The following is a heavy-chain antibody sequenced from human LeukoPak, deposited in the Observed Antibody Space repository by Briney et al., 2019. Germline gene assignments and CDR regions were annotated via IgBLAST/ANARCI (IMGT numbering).Heavy chain of an antibody. CDR3: ARSYSSSAGAFQFDY. D-gene: IGHD6-6*01. CDR2: IIPIFGTA. Sequence: ASVKVSCKASGGTFSSYAISWVRQAPGQGLEWMGGIIPIFGTANYAQKFQGRVTITADKSTSTAYMELSRLRSDDTAVYYCARSYSSSAGAFQFDYWGQGTLVTVSS. J-gene: IGHJ4*02. V-gene: IGHV1-69*06. CDR1: GGTFSSYA.